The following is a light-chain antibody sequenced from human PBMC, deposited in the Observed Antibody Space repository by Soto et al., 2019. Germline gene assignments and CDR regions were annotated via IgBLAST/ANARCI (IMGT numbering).Light chain of an antibody. V-gene: IGKV1-39*01. J-gene: IGKJ4*01. CDR2: AAS. Sequence: DIQMTQSPSSLSASVGDRVTITCRASQSISSYLNLYQQKPGKAPKLLIYAASSLQSGVPSRFSGSGSGTDFTLTISSLQPEDFATYYCQQSYSTPQTFGGGTKVDIK. CDR1: QSISSY. CDR3: QQSYSTPQT.